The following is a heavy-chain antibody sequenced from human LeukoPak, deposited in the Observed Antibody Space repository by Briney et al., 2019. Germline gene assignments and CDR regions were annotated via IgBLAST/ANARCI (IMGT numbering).Heavy chain of an antibody. CDR3: ARMGYTTGTTVGKRNWFDP. D-gene: IGHD1-1*01. CDR2: IYHSGST. CDR1: GYSISSGYY. J-gene: IGHJ5*02. Sequence: PSETLSLTCTVSGYSISSGYYWGWIRQPPGKGLEWIGSIYHSGSTNYNPSLKSRVTISVDTSKNQFSLKLSSVTAADTAVYYCARMGYTTGTTVGKRNWFDPWGQGTLVTVSS. V-gene: IGHV4-38-2*02.